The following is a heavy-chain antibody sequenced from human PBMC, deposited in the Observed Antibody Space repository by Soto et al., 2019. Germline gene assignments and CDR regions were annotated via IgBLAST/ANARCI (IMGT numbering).Heavy chain of an antibody. V-gene: IGHV3-64*01. J-gene: IGHJ4*02. CDR2: ISSNGGST. CDR3: ARGPGYYFGY. Sequence: EVQLVESGGGLVQPGGSLRLSCAASGFTFSSYAMHWVRQAPGKGLEYVSAISSNGGSTYYANSVKGRFTISRDNSNNTLYFKMGSLRAEDMAVYYCARGPGYYFGYWGQGTLVTVSS. CDR1: GFTFSSYA.